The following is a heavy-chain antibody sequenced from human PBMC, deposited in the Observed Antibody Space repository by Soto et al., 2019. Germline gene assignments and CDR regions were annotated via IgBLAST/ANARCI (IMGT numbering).Heavy chain of an antibody. CDR1: GYTFTSYG. CDR2: ISPYNGNT. CDR3: ARVLYCSGGSCYAAPFDY. Sequence: QVQLVQSGAEVKKPGASVKVSCKASGYTFTSYGISWVRQAPGQGLEWMGWISPYNGNTNYAQKLQGRVTMTTDTSTSTAYMELRSLRSDDTAVYYCARVLYCSGGSCYAAPFDYWGQGTLVTVSS. J-gene: IGHJ4*02. V-gene: IGHV1-18*01. D-gene: IGHD2-15*01.